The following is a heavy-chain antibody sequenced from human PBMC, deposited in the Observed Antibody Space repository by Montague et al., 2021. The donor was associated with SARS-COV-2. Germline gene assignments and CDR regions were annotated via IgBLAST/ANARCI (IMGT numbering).Heavy chain of an antibody. J-gene: IGHJ4*02. CDR1: GGSFTDYY. Sequence: SETLSLTCAVYGGSFTDYYWSWIRQPPGKGLEWIGEINHGGSTNYSPSLKSRVTISADTSKNQFSLKLKSVTAADTANYYCARGHQGVAMIVVVMIGAEYYFDXWGQGSLVTVSS. CDR2: INHGGST. CDR3: ARGHQGVAMIVVVMIGAEYYFDX. D-gene: IGHD3-22*01. V-gene: IGHV4-34*01.